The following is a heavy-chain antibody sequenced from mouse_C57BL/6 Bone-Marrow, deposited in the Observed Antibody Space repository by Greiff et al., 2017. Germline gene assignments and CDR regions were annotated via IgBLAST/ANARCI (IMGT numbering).Heavy chain of an antibody. V-gene: IGHV14-2*01. J-gene: IGHJ2*01. Sequence: VQLQQSGAELVKPGASVKLSCTASGFNIKAYYLHWVKQRTEKGLEWIGRIDPEDGETKYAPNFQGKATITADSSSNTAYLQLSSLTSEDTAFYYCARYTYYGSSYYFDYWGQGTTLTVSS. CDR3: ARYTYYGSSYYFDY. D-gene: IGHD1-1*01. CDR1: GFNIKAYY. CDR2: IDPEDGET.